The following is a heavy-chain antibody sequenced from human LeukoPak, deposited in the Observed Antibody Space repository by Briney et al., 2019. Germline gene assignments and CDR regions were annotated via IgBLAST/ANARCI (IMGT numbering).Heavy chain of an antibody. Sequence: SETLSLTCTVSGGSINSYYWSWIRQPPGKKLEWIGYIYYSGSTNYNPSLKSRVTISVDTSKNQFSLKLSSVTAADTAVYYCARDAVLHNWGQGTLVTVSS. CDR3: ARDAVLHN. J-gene: IGHJ4*02. CDR2: IYYSGST. V-gene: IGHV4-59*12. CDR1: GGSINSYY.